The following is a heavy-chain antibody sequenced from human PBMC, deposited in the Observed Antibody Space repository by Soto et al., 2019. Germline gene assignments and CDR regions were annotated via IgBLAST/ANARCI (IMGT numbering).Heavy chain of an antibody. CDR2: IWYDGSNK. Sequence: GGSLRLSCAASGFTFSSYGMHWVRQAPGKGLEWVAVIWYDGSNKFYADSVKGRFTISRDNSKNTLYLQMNSLRAEDTAVYYCARDGDYGDYADWFDPWGQGTLVTVSS. D-gene: IGHD4-17*01. CDR1: GFTFSSYG. J-gene: IGHJ5*02. V-gene: IGHV3-33*01. CDR3: ARDGDYGDYADWFDP.